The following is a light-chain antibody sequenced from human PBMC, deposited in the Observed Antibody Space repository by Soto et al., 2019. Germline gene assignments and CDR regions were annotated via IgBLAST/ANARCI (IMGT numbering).Light chain of an antibody. V-gene: IGLV1-44*01. CDR3: AAWDDRLNGVV. Sequence: QSVLTQAPSASGTPGQTVTISCSGSSSNIGSSSVNWYQQLPGTAPKLLIYINDQRPSGVPDRFSGSKSGTSASLAISGLQSEDEADYYCAAWDDRLNGVVFGGGTQLTVL. CDR1: SSNIGSSS. J-gene: IGLJ2*01. CDR2: IND.